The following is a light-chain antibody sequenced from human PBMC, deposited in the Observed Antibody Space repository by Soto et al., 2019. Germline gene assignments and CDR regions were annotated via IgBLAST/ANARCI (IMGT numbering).Light chain of an antibody. V-gene: IGKV3-20*01. CDR1: QIVSSTY. J-gene: IGKJ1*01. CDR3: QQYGSSPQA. Sequence: EIVLTQSPGTLSLSPGERATLSCRASQIVSSTYLAWFQQKPGQAPRLLIYDASTRATGIPDRFSGSGSGTDFTLTISRLEPEDFAVYYCQQYGSSPQAFGQGTKVDIK. CDR2: DAS.